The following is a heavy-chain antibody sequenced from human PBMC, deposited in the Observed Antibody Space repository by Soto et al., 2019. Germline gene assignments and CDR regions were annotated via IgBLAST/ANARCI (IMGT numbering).Heavy chain of an antibody. J-gene: IGHJ4*02. CDR1: GFGFTFSTSA. CDR3: AKDRHPDGIRTFDF. V-gene: IGHV3-23*01. Sequence: GGSLRLSCAASGFGFTFSTSAMSWVRQAPGKGLEWVSGILGGNSGTYYADSVKGRFAISTDNSKNILFLQMNSLRDEDTAIYYCAKDRHPDGIRTFDFWGRGTLVTVSS. D-gene: IGHD1-20*01. CDR2: ILGGNSGT.